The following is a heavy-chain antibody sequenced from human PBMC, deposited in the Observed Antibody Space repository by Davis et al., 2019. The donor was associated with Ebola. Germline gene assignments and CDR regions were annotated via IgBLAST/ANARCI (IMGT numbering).Heavy chain of an antibody. J-gene: IGHJ2*01. CDR1: GASISSGGYH. CDR3: ARAGGHYYASGRYYSNYYFDL. D-gene: IGHD3-10*01. CDR2: IYSSGYT. V-gene: IGHV4-31*03. Sequence: LRLSCTVSGASISSGGYHWSWIRQHPGKGLEWIGYIYSSGYTNYNPSLKSRVTISVDTSKNQVSLKLSSVTAADTAVYYCARAGGHYYASGRYYSNYYFDLWGRGTLVTVSS.